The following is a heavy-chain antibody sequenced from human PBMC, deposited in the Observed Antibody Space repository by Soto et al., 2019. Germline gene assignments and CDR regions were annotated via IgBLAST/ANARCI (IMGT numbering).Heavy chain of an antibody. D-gene: IGHD3-10*01. CDR1: GFTFSNYW. CDR2: MNSDGSNT. Sequence: EVQLVESGGALVQPGGSLRLSCAASGFTFSNYWMHWVRQAPGKVLLWISRMNSDGSNTVYADAVKGRFTISRDNAKTTLYLQMNSLRVEATAVYYCATSKGGVSNGPITYWGQGTLVTVSS. V-gene: IGHV3-74*01. CDR3: ATSKGGVSNGPITY. J-gene: IGHJ4*02.